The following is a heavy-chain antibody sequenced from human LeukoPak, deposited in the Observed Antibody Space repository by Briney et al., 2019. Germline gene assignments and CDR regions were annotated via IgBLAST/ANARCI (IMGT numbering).Heavy chain of an antibody. CDR3: AKDRGTSVWYLDY. D-gene: IGHD6-19*01. J-gene: IGHJ4*02. CDR2: ISNDGSNE. CDR1: GFTFSSYG. V-gene: IGHV3-30*18. Sequence: GGSLRLSCAASGFTFSSYGMHWVRQAPGKGLEWVAVISNDGSNEYYADSVKGRFTISRDNSKNTLNLQMNSLRAEDTAVYYCAKDRGTSVWYLDYWGQGTLVTVSS.